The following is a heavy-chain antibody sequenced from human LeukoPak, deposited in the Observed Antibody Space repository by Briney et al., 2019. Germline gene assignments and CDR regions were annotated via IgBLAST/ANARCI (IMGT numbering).Heavy chain of an antibody. CDR2: IYHSGST. Sequence: SETLSLTCTVSGYSISSGYYWGWIRPPPGKGLEWIGSIYHSGSTYYNPSLQSRVTISVDTSKNQFSLKLSSVTAADTAVYYCARDLSSGSYPNWFDPWGQGTLVTVSS. CDR1: GYSISSGYY. J-gene: IGHJ5*02. V-gene: IGHV4-38-2*02. D-gene: IGHD1-26*01. CDR3: ARDLSSGSYPNWFDP.